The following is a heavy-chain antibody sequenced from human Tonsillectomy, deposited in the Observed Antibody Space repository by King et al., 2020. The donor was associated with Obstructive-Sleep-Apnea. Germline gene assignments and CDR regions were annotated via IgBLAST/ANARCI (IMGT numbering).Heavy chain of an antibody. CDR3: AKGTAQQLVPNYFDY. CDR2: IGGSGAST. V-gene: IGHV3-23*04. J-gene: IGHJ4*02. CDR1: GITFSSYA. D-gene: IGHD6-13*01. Sequence: VQLVESGGGLVQPGRSLRLSCAASGITFSSYAMTWVRQAPGKGLEWVSVIGGSGASTYYADSVKGRFTISRDNSKNTLYLQMNSLRAEDTAVYYCAKGTAQQLVPNYFDYWGQGTLVTVSS.